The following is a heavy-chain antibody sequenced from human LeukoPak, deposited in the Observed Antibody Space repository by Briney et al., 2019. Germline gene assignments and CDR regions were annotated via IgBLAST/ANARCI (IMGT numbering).Heavy chain of an antibody. D-gene: IGHD2-2*01. CDR2: ISAYNGNT. CDR3: ARVAEDGSSTSCYAGVDY. J-gene: IGHJ4*02. Sequence: ASVKVSCKASGYTFISYGISWVRQAPGQGLEWMGWISAYNGNTNYAQKLQGRVTMTTDTSTSTAYMELRSLRSDDTAVYYCARVAEDGSSTSCYAGVDYWGQGTLVTVSS. CDR1: GYTFISYG. V-gene: IGHV1-18*01.